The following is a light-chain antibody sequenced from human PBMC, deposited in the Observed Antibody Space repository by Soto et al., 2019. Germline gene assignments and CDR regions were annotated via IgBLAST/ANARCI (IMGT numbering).Light chain of an antibody. CDR2: GAS. V-gene: IGKV1-5*01. CDR1: QSISSW. J-gene: IGKJ2*01. Sequence: DLQMTQSPSTLSASVGDRVTITCRASQSISSWLAWYQQKPGKAPKLLIYGASNLETGVPSRFSGSGSGTEFSLTISSLQPDDFATYYCQQYNSYSSYTFDQGTKLEIK. CDR3: QQYNSYSSYT.